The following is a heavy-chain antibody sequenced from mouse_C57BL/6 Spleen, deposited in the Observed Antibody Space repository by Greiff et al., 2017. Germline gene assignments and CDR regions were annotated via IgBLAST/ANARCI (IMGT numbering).Heavy chain of an antibody. Sequence: QVQLQQSGPELVKPGASVKISCKASGYAFSSSWMNWVKQRPGPGLEWIGRIYPGDGDTNYNGTFQGKATLTADKSSSTAYMQLSSLTSEDSAVYFCARWGYDGHIDYWGQGTTLTVSS. V-gene: IGHV1-82*01. CDR3: ARWGYDGHIDY. J-gene: IGHJ2*01. D-gene: IGHD2-3*01. CDR1: GYAFSSSW. CDR2: IYPGDGDT.